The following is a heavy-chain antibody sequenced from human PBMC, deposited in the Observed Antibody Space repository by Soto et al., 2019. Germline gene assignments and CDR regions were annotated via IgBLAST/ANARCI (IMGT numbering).Heavy chain of an antibody. D-gene: IGHD2-21*01. CDR1: GFTFSNNG. Sequence: QVQLVESGGGVVQPGWSLRLSCAASGFTFSNNGMHWVRQAPGKGLEWVAFISNDESNTYYVDSVKGRFSIPRDNSQNTLYLKMGSLRGEGTAVFYCVTGDWNYFDYWGQGTLVTVSS. CDR3: VTGDWNYFDY. J-gene: IGHJ4*02. CDR2: ISNDESNT. V-gene: IGHV3-30*03.